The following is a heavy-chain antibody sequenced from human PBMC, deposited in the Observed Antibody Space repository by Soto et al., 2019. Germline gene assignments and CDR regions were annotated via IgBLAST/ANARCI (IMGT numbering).Heavy chain of an antibody. D-gene: IGHD3-16*01. CDR1: GFNVTSST. CDR2: IYTGGST. V-gene: IGHV3-53*01. J-gene: IGHJ4*02. CDR3: ARDRLGRDYYDD. Sequence: PGGSLRLSCTASGFNVTSSTMTWVRQAPGKGLEWVALIYTGGSTFHADSVKGRFTISRDNTKNILYLQMNSLRAEDTAIYYCARDRLGRDYYDDWGQGTLVTVSS.